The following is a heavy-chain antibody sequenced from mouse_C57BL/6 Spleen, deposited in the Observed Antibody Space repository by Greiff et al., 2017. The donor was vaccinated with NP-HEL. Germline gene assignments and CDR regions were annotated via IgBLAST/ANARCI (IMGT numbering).Heavy chain of an antibody. Sequence: VQLQESGPELVKPGASVKISCKASGYAFSSSWMNWVKQRPGKGLEWIGRIYPGDGDTNYNGKFKGKATLTADKSSSTAYMQLSSLTSEDSAVYFCASRNYWYFDVWGTGTTVTVSS. CDR3: ASRNYWYFDV. V-gene: IGHV1-82*01. J-gene: IGHJ1*03. CDR2: IYPGDGDT. CDR1: GYAFSSSW.